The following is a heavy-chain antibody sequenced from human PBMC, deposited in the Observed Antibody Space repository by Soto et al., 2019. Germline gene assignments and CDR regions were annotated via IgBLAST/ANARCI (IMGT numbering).Heavy chain of an antibody. V-gene: IGHV3-48*02. D-gene: IGHD1-1*01. Sequence: EVQLVESGGGLVQPGGSLRLTCAASGFPFSIYSMNWVRQAPGKGLEWSSYITSDTNTIKYADSVKGRFTISRDNAKNLVYLQMNSLRDEDPAVYFCARSLEGHFDYWGQGPVVTVSS. J-gene: IGHJ4*02. CDR3: ARSLEGHFDY. CDR1: GFPFSIYS. CDR2: ITSDTNTI.